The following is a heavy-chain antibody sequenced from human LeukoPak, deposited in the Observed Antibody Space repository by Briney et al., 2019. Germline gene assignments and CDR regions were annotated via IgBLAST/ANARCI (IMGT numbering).Heavy chain of an antibody. Sequence: GSLRLSCAASGFTFSRYLMMWVRQAPGKGLEWVANINQDGSAKYYVDSVKGRFTFSRDNAMNSLFLQMNSLRAEDTAVYYCARDVHGGAFDYWGRGTLVTVSS. D-gene: IGHD4-23*01. CDR1: GFTFSRYL. CDR2: INQDGSAK. J-gene: IGHJ4*02. V-gene: IGHV3-7*01. CDR3: ARDVHGGAFDY.